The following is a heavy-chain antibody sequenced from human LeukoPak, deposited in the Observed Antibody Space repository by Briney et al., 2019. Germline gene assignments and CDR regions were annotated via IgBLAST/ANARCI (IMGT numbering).Heavy chain of an antibody. CDR3: AKDLYGYFDY. Sequence: GGSLRLSCVASGFTFSTYWMAWVRQAPGKGLEWVAHIKQDGSEIYYVGSVKGRFTISRDNAKNSLYLQMNSLRAEDTAVYYCAKDLYGYFDYWGQGTLVTVSS. J-gene: IGHJ4*02. CDR1: GFTFSTYW. CDR2: IKQDGSEI. V-gene: IGHV3-7*01. D-gene: IGHD2-8*01.